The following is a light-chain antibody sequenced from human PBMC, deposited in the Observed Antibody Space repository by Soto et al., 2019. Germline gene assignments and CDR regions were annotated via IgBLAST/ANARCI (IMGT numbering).Light chain of an antibody. Sequence: FLLTQSHSGSESPGKTVTISCTRSSGSIASTYVHWYQQRPLSSPRILIYEYNHRPSGGPDRFSGYIDSSSNSASLTISGLKTDYEADYYCQSAYTNKHVVFGGGTKVTV. CDR3: QSAYTNKHVV. V-gene: IGLV6-57*01. CDR1: SGSIASTY. CDR2: EYN. J-gene: IGLJ2*01.